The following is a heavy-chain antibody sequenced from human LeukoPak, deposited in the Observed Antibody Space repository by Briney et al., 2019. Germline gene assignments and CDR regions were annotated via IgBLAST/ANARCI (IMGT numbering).Heavy chain of an antibody. CDR3: ARFGSGWALFFDY. V-gene: IGHV4-59*12. Sequence: SETLSLTCTVSGGSISSYYWSWIRQPPGKGLEWIGYIYYSGSTNYNPSLKSRVTISVDTSKNHFSLKLSSVTAADTAVYYCARFGSGWALFFDYWGQGTLVTVSS. D-gene: IGHD6-19*01. CDR1: GGSISSYY. J-gene: IGHJ4*02. CDR2: IYYSGST.